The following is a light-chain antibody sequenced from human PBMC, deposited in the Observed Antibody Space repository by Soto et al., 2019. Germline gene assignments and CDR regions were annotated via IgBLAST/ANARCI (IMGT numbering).Light chain of an antibody. J-gene: IGKJ4*01. CDR2: GAS. CDR1: QSVSSSY. Sequence: EIVLTQSPGTLSLSPGERATLSFSASQSVSSSYLAWYQQKPGQAPRLLIYGASSRATGIPDRFSGSGSGTDFTLTISSLQPEDIATYYCQQYDNLPLTFGGGTKV. V-gene: IGKV3-20*01. CDR3: QQYDNLPLT.